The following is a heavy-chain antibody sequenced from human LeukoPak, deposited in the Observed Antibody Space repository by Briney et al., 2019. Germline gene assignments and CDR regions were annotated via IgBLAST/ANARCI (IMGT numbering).Heavy chain of an antibody. CDR2: ISGSGGST. Sequence: GGSLRLSCAASGFTFSSYSMNWVRQAPGKGLEWVSAISGSGGSTYYADSVKGRFTISRDNSKSTLYLQMNSLRAEDTAVYYCAKVTTGLSRSAKLYYYYYMDVWGKGTTVTVSS. CDR3: AKVTTGLSRSAKLYYYYYMDV. J-gene: IGHJ6*03. CDR1: GFTFSSYS. D-gene: IGHD2-15*01. V-gene: IGHV3-23*01.